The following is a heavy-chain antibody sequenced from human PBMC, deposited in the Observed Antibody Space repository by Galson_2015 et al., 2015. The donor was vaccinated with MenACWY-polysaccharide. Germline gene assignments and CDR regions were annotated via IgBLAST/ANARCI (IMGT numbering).Heavy chain of an antibody. CDR3: AREGSLMVVHAVDI. CDR2: IQYDGRQN. V-gene: IGHV3-33*01. D-gene: IGHD2-15*01. CDR1: GSKFRGSG. J-gene: IGHJ3*02. Sequence: SLRLSCAASGSKFRGSGMHWVRQAPGKGLEWVAVIQYDGRQNQYTDSLRGRFSISRDNSKNTLYLEMNSLRAEDTALYYCAREGSLMVVHAVDIWREAAMV.